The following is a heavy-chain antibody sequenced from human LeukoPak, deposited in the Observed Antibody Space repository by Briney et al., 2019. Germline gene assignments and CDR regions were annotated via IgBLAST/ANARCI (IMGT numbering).Heavy chain of an antibody. D-gene: IGHD2-8*02. Sequence: TGRSLRLSCAASGFTFSSYATHWVRQAPGKGLEWVAVISYDGSNKYYADSVKGRFTISRDNSKNTLYLQMNSLRAEDTAVYYCARDGYRYWYYFDYWGQGTLVTVSS. CDR2: ISYDGSNK. CDR3: ARDGYRYWYYFDY. CDR1: GFTFSSYA. V-gene: IGHV3-30-3*01. J-gene: IGHJ4*02.